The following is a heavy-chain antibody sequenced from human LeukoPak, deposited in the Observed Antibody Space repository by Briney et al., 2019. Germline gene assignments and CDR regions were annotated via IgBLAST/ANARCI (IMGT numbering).Heavy chain of an antibody. D-gene: IGHD2-15*01. Sequence: TLSLTCTVSGGSISSGGYYWSWIRQHPGKGLEWIGYIYYSGSTYYNPSLKSRVTISVDTSKNQFSLKLSSVTAADTAVYYCARDTVVVVAATPYYYYGMDVWGQGTTVTVSS. CDR1: GGSISSGGYY. CDR3: ARDTVVVVAATPYYYYGMDV. V-gene: IGHV4-31*03. J-gene: IGHJ6*02. CDR2: IYYSGST.